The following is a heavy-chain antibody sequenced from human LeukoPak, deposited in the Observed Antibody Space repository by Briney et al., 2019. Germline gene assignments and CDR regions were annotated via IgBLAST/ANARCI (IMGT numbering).Heavy chain of an antibody. CDR3: ARYYGSGSNGDY. J-gene: IGHJ4*02. Sequence: PSETLSLTCTVSGGSISSSSYYWGWIRQPPGKGLEWIGSIYYSGSTYYNPSLKSRVTISVDTSKNQFSLKLSSVTAADTAVYYCARYYGSGSNGDYWGQGTLVTVSS. V-gene: IGHV4-39*01. D-gene: IGHD3-10*01. CDR2: IYYSGST. CDR1: GGSISSSSYY.